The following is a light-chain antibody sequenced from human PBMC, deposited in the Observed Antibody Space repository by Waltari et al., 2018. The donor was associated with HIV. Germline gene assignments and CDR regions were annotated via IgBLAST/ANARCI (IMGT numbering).Light chain of an antibody. J-gene: IGKJ1*01. CDR3: MQALQTRT. CDR2: LGS. CDR1: QSLLHSNGSNY. V-gene: IGKV2-28*01. Sequence: DIVMTQSPLSLPVTPGEPASISFRSSQSLLHSNGSNYLDWYLQKPGQSPQLLFDLGSNRASGVPDRVSGSGSGTEFTLKISRVEAEDVGVYYCMQALQTRTFGQGTKVEIK.